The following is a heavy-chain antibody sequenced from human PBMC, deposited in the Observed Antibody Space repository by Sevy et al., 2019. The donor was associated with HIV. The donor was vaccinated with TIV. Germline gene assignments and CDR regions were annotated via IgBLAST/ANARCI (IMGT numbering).Heavy chain of an antibody. CDR1: GGSISSYY. Sequence: SETLSLTCTVSGGSISSYYWSWIRQPPGKGLEWIGYIYYSGSTNYNPSLKSRVTISVDTSKNQFSLKLSSLTAADTAVYYCARVHCSGDSCYYVEPAFDYWGQGTLVTVSS. D-gene: IGHD2-15*01. CDR3: ARVHCSGDSCYYVEPAFDY. V-gene: IGHV4-59*01. CDR2: IYYSGST. J-gene: IGHJ4*02.